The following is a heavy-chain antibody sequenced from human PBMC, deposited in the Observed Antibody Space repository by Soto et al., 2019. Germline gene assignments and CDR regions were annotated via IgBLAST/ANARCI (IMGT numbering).Heavy chain of an antibody. CDR3: ARNFDSGGYYSDY. CDR1: GFPFSDYY. CDR2: ISSSAYT. J-gene: IGHJ4*02. Sequence: GGSLRLSCAASGFPFSDYYMSWLRQAPGEGLEWISYISSSAYTIYADSVKGRFTISRDNAKNSLFLQMTSLRVEDTAVYYCARNFDSGGYYSDYWGQGXLVTVYS. D-gene: IGHD3-22*01. V-gene: IGHV3-11*06.